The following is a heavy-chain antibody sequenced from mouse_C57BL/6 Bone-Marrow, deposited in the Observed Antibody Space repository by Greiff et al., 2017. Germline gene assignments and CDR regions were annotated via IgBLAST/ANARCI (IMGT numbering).Heavy chain of an antibody. CDR3: ARRDRYYAMDY. CDR1: GYTFTSYW. Sequence: QVQLQQPGAELVRPGSSVKLSCKASGYTFTSYWMHWVKQRPIQGLEWIGNIDPSDSETHYNQKFKDKDTLTVDKSSSTAYMQLSSLTSEDSAVYYCARRDRYYAMDYWGQGTSVTVSS. V-gene: IGHV1-52*01. J-gene: IGHJ4*01. CDR2: IDPSDSET.